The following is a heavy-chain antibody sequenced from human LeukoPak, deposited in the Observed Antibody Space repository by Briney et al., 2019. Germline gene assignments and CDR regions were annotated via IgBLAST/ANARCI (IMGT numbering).Heavy chain of an antibody. J-gene: IGHJ4*02. CDR2: ISSSSGYT. CDR3: AREGRYTYGKGDFDY. D-gene: IGHD5-18*01. V-gene: IGHV3-11*05. Sequence: KPGGSLRLSWAASGFTFSDYYMSWIRQAPGKGLEWVSYISSSSGYTNYADSVRGRFTISRDNAKNSLYLQMNSLRADDTAVYYCAREGRYTYGKGDFDYWGQGTLVTVSS. CDR1: GFTFSDYY.